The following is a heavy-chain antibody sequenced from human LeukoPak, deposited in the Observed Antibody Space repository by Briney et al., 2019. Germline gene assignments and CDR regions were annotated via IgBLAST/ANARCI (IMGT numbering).Heavy chain of an antibody. CDR2: ISAYNGNT. V-gene: IGHV1-18*01. D-gene: IGHD3-22*01. CDR1: GYTFTSYG. CDR3: ARDGLNYYDSSGPNWFDP. Sequence: GASVKVSCKASGYTFTSYGISWVRQAPGQGLEWMGWISAYNGNTNYAQKLQGGVTMTTDTSTSTAYMELRSLRSDDTAVYYCARDGLNYYDSSGPNWFDPWGQGTLVTVSS. J-gene: IGHJ5*02.